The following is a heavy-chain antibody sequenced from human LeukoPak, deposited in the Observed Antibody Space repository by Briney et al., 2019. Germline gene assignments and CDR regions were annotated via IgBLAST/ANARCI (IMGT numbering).Heavy chain of an antibody. CDR3: ARDRESYCGGDCFFDY. Sequence: ASVKVSCKASGYTFTSYGISWVRQAPGQGLEWMGWISAYNGNTNYAQKLQGRVTMTTDTSTSTAYMELRSLRSDDTAVYYCARDRESYCGGDCFFDYWGQGTLVTVSS. J-gene: IGHJ4*02. CDR1: GYTFTSYG. V-gene: IGHV1-18*01. D-gene: IGHD2-21*02. CDR2: ISAYNGNT.